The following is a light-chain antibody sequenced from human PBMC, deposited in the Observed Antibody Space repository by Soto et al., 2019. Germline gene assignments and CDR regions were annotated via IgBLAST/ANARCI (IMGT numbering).Light chain of an antibody. V-gene: IGLV1-51*01. CDR2: DVN. J-gene: IGLJ1*01. CDR1: SRDVGRSNR. CDR3: GTWDSSLSAYV. Sequence: QSVLTQPASVSGSPGQSITISCTGTSRDVGRSNRISWYQQHPGKAPKLILHDVNSRPSGIPDRFSGSKSGTSATLGITGLQTGDEADYYCGTWDSSLSAYVFGTGTKVTVL.